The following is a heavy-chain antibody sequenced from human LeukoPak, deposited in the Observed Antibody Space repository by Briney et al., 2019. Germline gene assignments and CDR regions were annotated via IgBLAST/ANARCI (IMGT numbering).Heavy chain of an antibody. CDR2: IFSSSTYI. CDR3: ARDFYDGFALDY. CDR1: GFAFNTYS. J-gene: IGHJ4*02. V-gene: IGHV3-21*03. Sequence: GGSLRLSCAASGFAFNTYSMNWVRQAPGKGLEWVPVIFSSSTYIYYTDSVKGRFTISRDNARNSLYLQMDNLRAEDTGVYYCARDFYDGFALDYWGQGTLVTVSS. D-gene: IGHD2/OR15-2a*01.